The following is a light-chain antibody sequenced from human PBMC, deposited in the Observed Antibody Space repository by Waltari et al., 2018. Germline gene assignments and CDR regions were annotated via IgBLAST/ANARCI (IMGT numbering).Light chain of an antibody. V-gene: IGLV1-40*01. CDR3: QSFDSDLNAVL. J-gene: IGLJ2*01. CDR2: RDS. CDR1: SSNIGAGYD. Sequence: QSVLTQPPSVSGAPGQSVTISRTGSSSNIGAGYDVHWYQQIPGSAPKVLIYRDSNRPSGVPGGFSGSKSGTSASLSVTGLHVEDEADYFCQSFDSDLNAVLFGGGTKLTVL.